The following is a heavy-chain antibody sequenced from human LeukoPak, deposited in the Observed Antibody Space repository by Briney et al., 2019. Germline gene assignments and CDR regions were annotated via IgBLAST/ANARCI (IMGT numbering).Heavy chain of an antibody. Sequence: SETLSLTCTVSGYSISSGYYWGWIRQPPGKGLEWIGSIYHSGSTYYNPSLKSRVTISVDTSKNQFSLKLSSVTAADTAVYYCARVASGNSGGYYFDYWGQGTLVTVSS. CDR1: GYSISSGYY. D-gene: IGHD4-23*01. V-gene: IGHV4-38-2*02. J-gene: IGHJ4*02. CDR3: ARVASGNSGGYYFDY. CDR2: IYHSGST.